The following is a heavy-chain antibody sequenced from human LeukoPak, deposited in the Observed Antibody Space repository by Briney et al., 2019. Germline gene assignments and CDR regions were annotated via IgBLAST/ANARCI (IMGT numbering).Heavy chain of an antibody. Sequence: ASVKVSCKASAYTFTDYYMHWVRQAPGQGLEWMGWVNPNSGGTNYAQKFQGRVTMTRDMSTSTVYMELSSLRSEDTAVYYCATFEVGAWGQGILVTVST. V-gene: IGHV1-2*02. J-gene: IGHJ5*02. CDR1: AYTFTDYY. CDR2: VNPNSGGT. D-gene: IGHD3-10*01. CDR3: ATFEVGA.